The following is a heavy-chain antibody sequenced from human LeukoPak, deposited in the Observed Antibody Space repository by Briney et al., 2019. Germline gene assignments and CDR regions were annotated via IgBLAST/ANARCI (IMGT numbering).Heavy chain of an antibody. CDR3: VGHSDY. CDR2: IKEDGSEK. V-gene: IGHV3-7*01. CDR1: GFTFSSYW. J-gene: IGHJ4*02. Sequence: PGGSLRLSCAASGFTFSSYWMTWVRQAPGKGLEWVANIKEDGSEKHYVDSLKDRFTISRDNAKNSLYLQMNSLRAEDTAVYYCVGHSDYWGQGTLVTVSS. D-gene: IGHD3-16*01.